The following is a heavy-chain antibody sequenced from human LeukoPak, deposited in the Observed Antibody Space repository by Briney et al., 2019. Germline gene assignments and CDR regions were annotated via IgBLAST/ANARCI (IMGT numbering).Heavy chain of an antibody. CDR2: INHNGNVN. V-gene: IGHV3-7*03. D-gene: IGHD5-18*01. J-gene: IGHJ4*02. CDR3: AKVPTSFYTASWGFDN. CDR1: GLTFSSYW. Sequence: GGSLRLSCAASGLTFSSYWMNWARQAPGKGLEWVASINHNGNVNYYVDSVKGRFTISRDNAKNSLYLQMSNLRAEDTAVYYCAKVPTSFYTASWGFDNWGQGTLVTVSS.